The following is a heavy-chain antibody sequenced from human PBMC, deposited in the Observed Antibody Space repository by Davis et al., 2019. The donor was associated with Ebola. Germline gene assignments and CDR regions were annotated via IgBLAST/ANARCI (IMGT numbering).Heavy chain of an antibody. D-gene: IGHD6-13*01. Sequence: GESLKISCAASGFTFSSYAMHWVRQAPGKGLEWVAVISYDGSNKYYADSVKGRFTISRDNSKNTLYLQMNSLRAEDTAVYYCAKDEGDYSSSWLVYYYYGMDVWGQGTTVTVSS. V-gene: IGHV3-30-3*01. CDR1: GFTFSSYA. CDR2: ISYDGSNK. J-gene: IGHJ6*02. CDR3: AKDEGDYSSSWLVYYYYGMDV.